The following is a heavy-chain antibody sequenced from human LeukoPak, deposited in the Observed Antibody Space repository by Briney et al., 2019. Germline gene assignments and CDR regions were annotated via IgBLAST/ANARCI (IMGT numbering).Heavy chain of an antibody. CDR2: FDPEDGEA. D-gene: IGHD3-10*01. CDR3: ARGTVLLWFGELVPSAFDY. V-gene: IGHV1-24*01. Sequence: GASVKVSCKVSGYTLTELSMHWVRQAPGRGLEWMGGFDPEDGEAIYAQKFQGRVTMTRDTSTSTVYMELSSLRSEDTAVYYCARGTVLLWFGELVPSAFDYWGQGTLVTVSS. J-gene: IGHJ4*02. CDR1: GYTLTELS.